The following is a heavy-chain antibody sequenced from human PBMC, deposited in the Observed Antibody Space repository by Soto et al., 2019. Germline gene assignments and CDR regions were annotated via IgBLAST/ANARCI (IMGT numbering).Heavy chain of an antibody. Sequence: ASVKVSCKASGYTFTSSYMHWVRQAPGQGLEWMGIINPSGGSTSYAQKFQGRVTMTRDTSTSTVYMELSSLRSEDTAVYYCARDGRQTAMVTYYYYYMDVWGKGTTVTVSS. V-gene: IGHV1-46*03. J-gene: IGHJ6*03. D-gene: IGHD5-18*01. CDR1: GYTFTSSY. CDR3: ARDGRQTAMVTYYYYYMDV. CDR2: INPSGGST.